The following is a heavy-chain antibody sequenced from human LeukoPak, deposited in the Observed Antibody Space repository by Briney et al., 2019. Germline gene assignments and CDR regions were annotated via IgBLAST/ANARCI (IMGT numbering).Heavy chain of an antibody. Sequence: GASVKVSCKASGYTFTSYGSSWVRQAPGQGLEWMGWISAYNGNTNYAQKLQGRVTMTTDTSTSTAYMELRSLRSDDTAVYYCARSPWEAGLYYFDYWGQGTLVTVSS. V-gene: IGHV1-18*01. CDR3: ARSPWEAGLYYFDY. D-gene: IGHD1-26*01. CDR1: GYTFTSYG. CDR2: ISAYNGNT. J-gene: IGHJ4*02.